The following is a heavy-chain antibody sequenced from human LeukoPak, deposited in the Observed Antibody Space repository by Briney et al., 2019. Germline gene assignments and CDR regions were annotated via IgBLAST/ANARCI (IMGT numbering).Heavy chain of an antibody. CDR3: ARASSTYYDFWSGYHQLSPFDYYYYYGMDV. V-gene: IGHV4-59*12. CDR1: GGSISSYY. J-gene: IGHJ6*02. CDR2: ISDIGSI. D-gene: IGHD3-3*01. Sequence: PSETLSLTCTVSGGSISSYYWSWIRQPPGKGLEWIAYISDIGSINYNPSLKSRVTISLDTSKNQFSLKLSSVTAADTAVYYCARASSTYYDFWSGYHQLSPFDYYYYYGMDVWGQGTTVTVSS.